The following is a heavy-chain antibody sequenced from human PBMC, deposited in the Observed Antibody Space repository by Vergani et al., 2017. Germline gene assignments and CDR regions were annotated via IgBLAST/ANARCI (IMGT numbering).Heavy chain of an antibody. CDR3: AREGIRGVGY. CDR2: INHSGSP. CDR1: GGSFSGYY. V-gene: IGHV4-34*01. D-gene: IGHD2/OR15-2a*01. Sequence: QVQLQQWGAGLLKPSETLSLTCAVYGGSFSGYYWSWIRQPPGKGLEWIGEINHSGSPNYNPSLKSRVTISVDTSKNKCSLKLSSVTAADTAVYYCAREGIRGVGYWGQGTLVTVSS. J-gene: IGHJ4*02.